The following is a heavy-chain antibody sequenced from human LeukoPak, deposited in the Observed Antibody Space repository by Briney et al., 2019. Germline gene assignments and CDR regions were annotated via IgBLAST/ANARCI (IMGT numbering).Heavy chain of an antibody. Sequence: SETLSLTCTVSGGSISSYYWSWIRQPPGKGLEWIGYIYYSGSTNYNPSLKSRVTMSEDTSKNQFSLKLSSATAADTAVYYCSRESGAFSPFGYWGQGTLVTVLS. CDR2: IYYSGST. V-gene: IGHV4-59*12. D-gene: IGHD1-26*01. CDR3: SRESGAFSPFGY. CDR1: GGSISSYY. J-gene: IGHJ4*02.